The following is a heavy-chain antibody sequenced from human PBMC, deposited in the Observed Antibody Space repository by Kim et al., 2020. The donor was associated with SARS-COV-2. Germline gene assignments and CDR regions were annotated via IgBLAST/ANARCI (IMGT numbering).Heavy chain of an antibody. V-gene: IGHV3-9*01. J-gene: IGHJ6*02. D-gene: IGHD3-3*01. CDR3: AKDMRSSWSGYIPPYYYYGMDV. Sequence: GGFLRLSCAASGFTFDDYAMHWVRQAPGKGLEWVSGISWNSGSIGYADSVKGRFTISRDNAKNSLYLQMNSLRAEDTALYYCAKDMRSSWSGYIPPYYYYGMDVWGQGTTVTVSS. CDR2: ISWNSGSI. CDR1: GFTFDDYA.